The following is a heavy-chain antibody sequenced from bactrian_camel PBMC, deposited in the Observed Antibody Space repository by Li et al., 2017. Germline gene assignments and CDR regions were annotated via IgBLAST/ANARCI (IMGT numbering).Heavy chain of an antibody. J-gene: IGHJ4*01. CDR3: AANAQENRRCVFPLRDNAFAN. V-gene: IGHV3S53*01. D-gene: IGHD4*01. Sequence: HVQLVESGGDSVQPGGSLKLSCAASGFTVRTYCMGWFRVAPGKGREVVATIDTDSGTIYADAVQGRFTISKDNAKNTLYLQMDSLKPEDTAMYYCAANAQENRRCVFPLRDNAFANWGRGTQVTVS. CDR1: GFTVRTYC. CDR2: IDTDSGT.